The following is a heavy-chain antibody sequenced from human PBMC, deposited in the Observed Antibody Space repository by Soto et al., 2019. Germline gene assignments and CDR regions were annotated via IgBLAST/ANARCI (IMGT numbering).Heavy chain of an antibody. J-gene: IGHJ4*02. CDR1: GGSISSGGYY. Sequence: TSETLSLTCTVSGGSISSGGYYWSWIRQHPGKGLEWIGYIYYSGSTYYNPPLKSRVTISVDTSKNQFSLKLSSVTAADTAVYYCARDYYDSSGYFDYFDYWGQGTLVTVSS. CDR3: ARDYYDSSGYFDYFDY. V-gene: IGHV4-31*03. CDR2: IYYSGST. D-gene: IGHD3-22*01.